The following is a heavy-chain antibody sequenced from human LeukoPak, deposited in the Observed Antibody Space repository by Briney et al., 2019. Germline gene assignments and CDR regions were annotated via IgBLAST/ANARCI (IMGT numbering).Heavy chain of an antibody. D-gene: IGHD3-22*01. Sequence: GGSLRLSCIASGFTFNKYGMHWVRHAPGKGLEWVSSISESSVYINYADSVKGRFTISRDNAKYSLYLQMTSLRAEDTAVYYCARSYYDSSGYPHSDLDYWGQGTLVTVSS. CDR1: GFTFNKYG. V-gene: IGHV3-21*01. J-gene: IGHJ4*02. CDR3: ARSYYDSSGYPHSDLDY. CDR2: ISESSVYI.